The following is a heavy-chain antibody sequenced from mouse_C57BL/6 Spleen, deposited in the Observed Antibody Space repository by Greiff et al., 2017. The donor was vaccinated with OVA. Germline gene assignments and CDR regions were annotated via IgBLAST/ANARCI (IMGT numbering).Heavy chain of an antibody. D-gene: IGHD5-5*01. Sequence: QVQLKQSGAELVRPGASVTLSCKASGYTFTDYEMHWVKQTPVHGLEWIGAIDPETGGTAYNQKFKGKAILTADKSSSTAYMELRSLTSEDSAVYYCTSYLREYYAMDYWGQGTSVTVSS. J-gene: IGHJ4*01. CDR2: IDPETGGT. CDR3: TSYLREYYAMDY. V-gene: IGHV1-15*01. CDR1: GYTFTDYE.